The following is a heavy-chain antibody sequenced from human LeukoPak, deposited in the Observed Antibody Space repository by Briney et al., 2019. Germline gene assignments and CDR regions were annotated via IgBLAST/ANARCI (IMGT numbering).Heavy chain of an antibody. D-gene: IGHD6-13*01. CDR3: ARQVVQQLILLDY. CDR2: IYYSGST. V-gene: IGHV4-39*07. CDR1: GGSISSSSYY. J-gene: IGHJ4*02. Sequence: SETLSLTCTVSGGSISSSSYYWGWLRQPPGKGLEWIGSIYYSGSTYYNPSLKSRVTISVDTSKNQFSLKLSSVTAADTAVYYCARQVVQQLILLDYWGQGTLVTVSS.